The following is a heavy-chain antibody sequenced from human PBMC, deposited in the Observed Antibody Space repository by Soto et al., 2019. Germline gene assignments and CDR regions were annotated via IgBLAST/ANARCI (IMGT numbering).Heavy chain of an antibody. Sequence: QVQLVESGGGVVQPGRSLRLSCAASGFTFSSYGMHWVRQAPGKWLEWVAVISYDGSNKYYADSVKGRFTISRDNSKNTLYLQMNSLRAEDTAVYYCVRHYFDYWGQGTLVTVSS. CDR1: GFTFSSYG. CDR3: VRHYFDY. V-gene: IGHV3-30*03. J-gene: IGHJ4*02. CDR2: ISYDGSNK.